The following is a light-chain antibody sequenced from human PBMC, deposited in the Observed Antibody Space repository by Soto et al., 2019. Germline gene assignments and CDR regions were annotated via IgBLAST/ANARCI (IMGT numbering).Light chain of an antibody. CDR2: KTS. V-gene: IGKV1-5*03. CDR1: ESIYSW. Sequence: IQMTQSPSTLSASVGDTVTITCRASESIYSWFAWYKQIPGKAPQLLIYKTSTLQGGVPSRFSGSGSGADYTLTISSLQPDDFATYFCQEYSSNSRTFGQGTRV. CDR3: QEYSSNSRT. J-gene: IGKJ1*01.